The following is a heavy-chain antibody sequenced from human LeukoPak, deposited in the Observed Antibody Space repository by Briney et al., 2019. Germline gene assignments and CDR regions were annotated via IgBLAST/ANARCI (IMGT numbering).Heavy chain of an antibody. CDR3: ARDLEGFGY. D-gene: IGHD5-24*01. J-gene: IGHJ4*02. Sequence: GGSLRLSCAASGVTFSNYSMNWVRQAPGKGLEWVSSISTRSTYIYYADSVKGRFTISRDNAKNSLYLQMNSLRAEDTAVYYCARDLEGFGYWGQGTLVTVSS. CDR2: ISTRSTYI. V-gene: IGHV3-21*01. CDR1: GVTFSNYS.